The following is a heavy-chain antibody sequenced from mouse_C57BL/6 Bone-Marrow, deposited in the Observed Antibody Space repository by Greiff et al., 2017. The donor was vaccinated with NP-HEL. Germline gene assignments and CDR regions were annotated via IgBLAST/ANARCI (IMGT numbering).Heavy chain of an antibody. J-gene: IGHJ2*01. CDR1: GYSITSGYY. CDR2: ISYDGST. D-gene: IGHD2-5*01. CDR3: ARKPVYSNYDY. V-gene: IGHV3-6*01. Sequence: EVKLVESGPGLVKPSQSLSLTCSVTGYSITSGYYWNWIRQFPGNKLEWMGYISYDGSTNYNPSLKNRISITRDTSKNQCFLKLNSVTTEDTATYYCARKPVYSNYDYWGKGTTLTVSS.